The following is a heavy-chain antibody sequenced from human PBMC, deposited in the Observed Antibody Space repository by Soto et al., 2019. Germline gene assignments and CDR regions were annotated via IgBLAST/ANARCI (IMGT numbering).Heavy chain of an antibody. J-gene: IGHJ5*02. D-gene: IGHD5-12*01. CDR2: IYWNDDK. Sequence: XGPTLFIPPQALPLTCTFSQFSLNASGVGVGWIRQPPGKALEWLALIYWNDDKRYSPSLKSRLTITKDTSKNQVVLTMTNMDPVDTATYYRAHYKTKSLRPDNWFDPWGQGTLVTVSS. CDR3: AHYKTKSLRPDNWFDP. V-gene: IGHV2-5*01. CDR1: QFSLNASGVG.